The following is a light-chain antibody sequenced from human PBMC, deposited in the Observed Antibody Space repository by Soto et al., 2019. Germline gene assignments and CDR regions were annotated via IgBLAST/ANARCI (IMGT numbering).Light chain of an antibody. V-gene: IGKV1-33*01. CDR2: DAS. Sequence: DIQMAQSPSSLSASVGDRVTITCRASQDINDYLNWYQQKPGKAPKLLIYDASHLETGVPSRFSGSGSGTEFTLTISNLQPEDFATYYCQQYDYLRATFGPGTKVDIK. J-gene: IGKJ3*01. CDR1: QDINDY. CDR3: QQYDYLRAT.